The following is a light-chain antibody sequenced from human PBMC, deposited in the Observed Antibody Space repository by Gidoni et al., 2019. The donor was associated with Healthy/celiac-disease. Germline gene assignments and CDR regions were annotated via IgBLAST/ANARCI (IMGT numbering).Light chain of an antibody. Sequence: DIVLTQSPGTLSLSPGERATLTCRSSQSVSSSYLDWYQQKPGQAPRLLIYGASIRATGIADRFSGSGSGTDFTLTISRLEPEDVAVYYCQQYGSSPYTFGQGTKLEIK. V-gene: IGKV3-20*01. CDR2: GAS. J-gene: IGKJ2*01. CDR1: QSVSSSY. CDR3: QQYGSSPYT.